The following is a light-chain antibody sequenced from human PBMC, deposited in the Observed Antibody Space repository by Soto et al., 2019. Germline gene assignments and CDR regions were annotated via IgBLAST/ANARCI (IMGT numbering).Light chain of an antibody. CDR3: GSYTSSSTLYV. Sequence: QSALTQPASVSGSPGQSITISCTGTSSDVGGYNYVSWYQQHPGKVPKLMIYDVSNRPSGVSNRFSGSKSGNTASLTISGLQAEDEADYYCGSYTSSSTLYVFGTGTKVTVL. CDR2: DVS. V-gene: IGLV2-14*01. CDR1: SSDVGGYNY. J-gene: IGLJ1*01.